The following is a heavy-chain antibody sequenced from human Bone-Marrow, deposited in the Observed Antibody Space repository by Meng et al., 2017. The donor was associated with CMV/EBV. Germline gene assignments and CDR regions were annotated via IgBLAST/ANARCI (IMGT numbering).Heavy chain of an antibody. CDR1: GFTFSSYA. Sequence: GGSLRLSCAASGFTFSSYAMHWVRQAPGKGLEWVAVISYDGSNKYYADSVKGRFTISRDNSKNTLYLQMNSLRAEDTAVYYCARDDDCSSTSCDRDYYYYGMDVWGQGTTVTVSS. V-gene: IGHV3-30-3*01. D-gene: IGHD2-2*01. J-gene: IGHJ6*02. CDR2: ISYDGSNK. CDR3: ARDDDCSSTSCDRDYYYYGMDV.